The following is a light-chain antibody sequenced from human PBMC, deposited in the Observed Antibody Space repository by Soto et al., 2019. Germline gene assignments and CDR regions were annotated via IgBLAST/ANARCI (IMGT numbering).Light chain of an antibody. V-gene: IGLV2-14*01. CDR3: SSYTSSSTLEV. CDR2: EVS. Sequence: QSALTQPASVSGSPGQSITISCTGTSSDVGGYNYVPWYQQHPGKAPKLMIYEVSNRPSGVSNRFSGSKSGNTASLTISGLQAEDEADYYCSSYTSSSTLEVFGTGTRSPS. J-gene: IGLJ1*01. CDR1: SSDVGGYNY.